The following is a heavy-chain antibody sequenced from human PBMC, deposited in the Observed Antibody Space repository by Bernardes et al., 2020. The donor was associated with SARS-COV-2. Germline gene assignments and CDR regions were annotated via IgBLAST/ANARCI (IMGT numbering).Heavy chain of an antibody. D-gene: IGHD3-10*01. CDR2: ISAYNGNT. CDR3: ARDFDYYGSGSYYNSPYYYYGMDV. Sequence: ASVKVSCKASGYTFTSYGISWVRQAPGQGLEWMGWISAYNGNTNYAQKLQGRVTMTTDTSTSTAYMELRSLRSDDTAVYYCARDFDYYGSGSYYNSPYYYYGMDVWGQGTTVTVSS. J-gene: IGHJ6*02. V-gene: IGHV1-18*01. CDR1: GYTFTSYG.